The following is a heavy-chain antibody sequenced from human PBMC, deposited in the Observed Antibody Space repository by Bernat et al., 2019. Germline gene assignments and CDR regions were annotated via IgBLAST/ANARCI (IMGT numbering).Heavy chain of an antibody. V-gene: IGHV3-30-3*01. CDR3: IRENDAFDI. CDR1: ALIFRTCA. J-gene: IGHJ3*02. CDR2: ITYDGSNK. Sequence: QVQVVESGGGVVQPGRSLRLSCAASALIFRTCAMHWVRQAPGKGLEWVTLITYDGSNKYYADSVKGRCTISRDNSKNTLYLQLNSLRAEDTAVYYCIRENDAFDIWGQGTMVTVSS.